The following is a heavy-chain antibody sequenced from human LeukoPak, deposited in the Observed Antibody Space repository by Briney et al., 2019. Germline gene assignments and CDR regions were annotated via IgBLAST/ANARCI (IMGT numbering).Heavy chain of an antibody. J-gene: IGHJ5*02. CDR2: INPNSGGT. CDR1: GYTFTGYY. Sequence: ASVKVSCKASGYTFTGYYMHWVRQAPGHGLEWMGWINPNSGGTNYAQKFQGRVTMTRDTSISTAYMEPSRLRSDDTAVYYCARDSSGGYDFAWFDPWGQGTLVTVSS. CDR3: ARDSSGGYDFAWFDP. V-gene: IGHV1-2*02. D-gene: IGHD5-12*01.